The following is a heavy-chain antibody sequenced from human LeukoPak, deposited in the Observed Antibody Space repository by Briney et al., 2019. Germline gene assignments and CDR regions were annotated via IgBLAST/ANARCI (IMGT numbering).Heavy chain of an antibody. D-gene: IGHD3-3*01. CDR1: GFTFSSYS. Sequence: GGSLRLSCAASGFTFSSYSMNWVRQAPGKGLEWVSSISSSSSYIYYADSVKGRFTISRDNAKNSLYLQMNSLRAEDTAVYYCARDAGPSGIGDYWGQGSLVTVSS. J-gene: IGHJ4*02. V-gene: IGHV3-21*01. CDR2: ISSSSSYI. CDR3: ARDAGPSGIGDY.